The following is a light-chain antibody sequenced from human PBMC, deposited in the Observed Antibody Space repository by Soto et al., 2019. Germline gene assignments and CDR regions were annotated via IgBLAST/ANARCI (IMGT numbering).Light chain of an antibody. Sequence: DIQMTQSPSSVSASVGDRVTITCRASQGISSWLVGYQQRPGRAPKALIYSASSLQSGVPSRFSGSGSGTDFPLPISSLQPEDFATYYCQQANSFPPTFGQGTKVEI. CDR3: QQANSFPPT. CDR1: QGISSW. J-gene: IGKJ1*01. CDR2: SAS. V-gene: IGKV1-12*01.